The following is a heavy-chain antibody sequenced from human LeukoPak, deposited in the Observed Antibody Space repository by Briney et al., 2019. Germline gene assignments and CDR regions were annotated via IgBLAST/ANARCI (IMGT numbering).Heavy chain of an antibody. CDR1: GGSFSGNY. V-gene: IGHV4-34*01. CDR3: ARVSSSWYPNDY. Sequence: SETLSLTCAVYGGSFSGNYWSWIRQPPGKGLEWIGEINHSGSTNYNPSLKSRVTISVDTSKNQFSLKLRSVTAADTAVYYCARVSSSWYPNDYWGQGTLVTVSS. CDR2: INHSGST. J-gene: IGHJ4*02. D-gene: IGHD6-13*01.